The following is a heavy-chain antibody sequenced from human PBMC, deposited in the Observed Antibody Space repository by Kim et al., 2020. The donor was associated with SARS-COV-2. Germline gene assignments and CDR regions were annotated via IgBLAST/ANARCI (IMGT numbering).Heavy chain of an antibody. V-gene: IGHV1-2*02. CDR3: ARDGGISGTNDAFDI. Sequence: AQRFQGRVTVTRDTSLSTAYMELSRLRSDDTAVYYCARDGGISGTNDAFDIWGQGTMVTVSS. D-gene: IGHD1-20*01. J-gene: IGHJ3*02.